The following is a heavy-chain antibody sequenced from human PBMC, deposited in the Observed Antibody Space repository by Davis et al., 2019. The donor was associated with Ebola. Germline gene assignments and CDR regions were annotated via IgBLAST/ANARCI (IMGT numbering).Heavy chain of an antibody. CDR2: IYSGGST. Sequence: GGSLKISCAASGFTVSGNYMSWVRQALGKGLEWVSVIYSGGSTYYADSVKGRFTISRDNSKNTLYLQMNSLRAEDTAVYFCARTPSRGGFDYWGQGALVTVSS. D-gene: IGHD3-16*01. CDR1: GFTVSGNY. CDR3: ARTPSRGGFDY. J-gene: IGHJ4*02. V-gene: IGHV3-53*05.